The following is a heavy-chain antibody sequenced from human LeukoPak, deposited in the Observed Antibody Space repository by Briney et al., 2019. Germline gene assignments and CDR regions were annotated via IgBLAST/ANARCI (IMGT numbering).Heavy chain of an antibody. V-gene: IGHV1-46*01. CDR2: INPSGGST. CDR1: GYTFTSYY. D-gene: IGHD3-22*01. Sequence: GASVKVSCKASGYTFTSYYMHWVRQAPGQGLEWMGIINPSGGSTSYAQKFQGRVTMTRDMSTSTVYMELSSLRSEDTAVYYCARDTPPWYYDSSGYYGSNAFDIWGQGTMVTVSS. J-gene: IGHJ3*02. CDR3: ARDTPPWYYDSSGYYGSNAFDI.